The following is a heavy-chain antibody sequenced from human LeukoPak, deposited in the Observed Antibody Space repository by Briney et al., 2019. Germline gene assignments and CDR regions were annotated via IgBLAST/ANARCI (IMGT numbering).Heavy chain of an antibody. J-gene: IGHJ4*02. CDR2: ISYEGSNK. D-gene: IGHD3-10*01. Sequence: GGSLRLSCAASGFTFRNYAMHWVRQAPGKGLEWVGDISYEGSNKYYADSVKGRFTISRDNSKNTLYLQMNSLRTGDTAVYYCAKDTYDFGSGTYPPDYWGQGTLVTVSS. V-gene: IGHV3-30*18. CDR3: AKDTYDFGSGTYPPDY. CDR1: GFTFRNYA.